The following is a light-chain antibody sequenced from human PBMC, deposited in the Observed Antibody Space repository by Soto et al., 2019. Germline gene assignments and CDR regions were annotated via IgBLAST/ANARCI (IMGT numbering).Light chain of an antibody. Sequence: EIVLTQSPGTLSLSPGERATLSCRASQSFSSSYLAWYQQKPGQAPRLLIYGASSRATGIPDRFSGSGSGTDFTLTISRLEPEDFAVYYCQQYGSSPPRTFGQGTRLEIK. CDR2: GAS. CDR3: QQYGSSPPRT. CDR1: QSFSSSY. J-gene: IGKJ5*01. V-gene: IGKV3-20*01.